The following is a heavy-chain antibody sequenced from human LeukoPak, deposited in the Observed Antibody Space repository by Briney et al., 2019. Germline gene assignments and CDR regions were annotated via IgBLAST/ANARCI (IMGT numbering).Heavy chain of an antibody. CDR3: ARLGARQVLDY. D-gene: IGHD4-17*01. V-gene: IGHV3-7*01. CDR1: GFTFSSYR. Sequence: PGGSLRLSCTASGFTFSSYRMSWVRQAPGKGLEWVANIKQDGGEKYYVDSVKGRFTISRDNAKNSLYLQMNSLRAEDTAVYYCARLGARQVLDYWGQGTLVTVSS. J-gene: IGHJ4*02. CDR2: IKQDGGEK.